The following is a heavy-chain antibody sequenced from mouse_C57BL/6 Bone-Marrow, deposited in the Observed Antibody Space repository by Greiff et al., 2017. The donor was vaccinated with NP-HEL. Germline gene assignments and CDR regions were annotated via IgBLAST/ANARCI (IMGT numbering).Heavy chain of an antibody. CDR1: GYTFTDYY. Sequence: EVQLVESGPVLVKPGASVKMSCKASGYTFTDYYMNWVKQSHGKSLEWIGVFNPYNGGTSYNQKFKGKATLTVDKSSSTAYMELNSLTSEDSAVYYCARWYPYAMDYWGQGTSVTVSS. CDR3: ARWYPYAMDY. D-gene: IGHD1-1*02. J-gene: IGHJ4*01. V-gene: IGHV1-19*01. CDR2: FNPYNGGT.